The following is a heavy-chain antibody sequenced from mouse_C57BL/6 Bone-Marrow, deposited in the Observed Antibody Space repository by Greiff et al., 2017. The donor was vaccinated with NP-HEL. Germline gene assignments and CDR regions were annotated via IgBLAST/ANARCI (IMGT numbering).Heavy chain of an antibody. CDR2: LSNGGGST. Sequence: EVQGVESGGGLVQPGGSLKLSCAASGFTFSDYYMSWVRQTPEKRLEWVAYLSNGGGSTYYPDTVKGRFTISRDKAKNTLYLQMIRLKSEDTAMYYCAGGSSGHPFAYWGQGTPVTVSS. CDR1: GFTFSDYY. CDR3: AGGSSGHPFAY. J-gene: IGHJ3*01. V-gene: IGHV5-12*01. D-gene: IGHD3-2*02.